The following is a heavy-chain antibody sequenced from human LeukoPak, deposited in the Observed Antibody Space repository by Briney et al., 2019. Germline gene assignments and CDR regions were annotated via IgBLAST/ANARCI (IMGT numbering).Heavy chain of an antibody. CDR3: ARGDCSSTSCYSYY. CDR2: IYTSGST. Sequence: SQTLSLTCTVSGGSISSGSYYWSWIRQPAGKGLEWIGRIYTSGSTNYNPSLKSRVTISVDTSKNQFSLKLSSVTAADTAVYYCARGDCSSTSCYSYYWGQGTLVTVSS. J-gene: IGHJ4*02. V-gene: IGHV4-61*02. D-gene: IGHD2-2*01. CDR1: GGSISSGSYY.